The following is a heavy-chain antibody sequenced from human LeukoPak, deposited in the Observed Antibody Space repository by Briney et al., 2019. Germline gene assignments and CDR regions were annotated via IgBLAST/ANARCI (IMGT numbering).Heavy chain of an antibody. Sequence: GASVKVSCKASGYTFTSYDINWVRQATGQGLEWMGWMNPNSGNTGYAQKFQGRVTMTRNTSISTAYMELSSLRSEDTAVYYCARGGEGYGSGSYYDNWFDPWGQGTLVTVSS. CDR1: GYTFTSYD. D-gene: IGHD3-10*01. J-gene: IGHJ5*02. CDR3: ARGGEGYGSGSYYDNWFDP. CDR2: MNPNSGNT. V-gene: IGHV1-8*02.